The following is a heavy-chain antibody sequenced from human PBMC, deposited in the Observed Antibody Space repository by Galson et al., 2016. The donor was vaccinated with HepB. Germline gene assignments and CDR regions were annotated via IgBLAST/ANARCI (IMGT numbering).Heavy chain of an antibody. Sequence: SVKVSCKASGYTFINYYMHWVRQAPGQGLEWMGIGNPRTGSTSYAQKFQDRVTVTRDTSTSTVYLELSSLRSEDTAVYYCAKDRGWNSLKGCGMDVWGQGTTVTVSS. CDR1: GYTFINYY. J-gene: IGHJ6*02. D-gene: IGHD1-1*01. CDR2: GNPRTGST. V-gene: IGHV1-46*01. CDR3: AKDRGWNSLKGCGMDV.